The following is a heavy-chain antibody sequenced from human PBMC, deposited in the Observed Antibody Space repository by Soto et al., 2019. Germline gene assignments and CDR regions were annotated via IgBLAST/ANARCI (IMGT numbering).Heavy chain of an antibody. Sequence: EVQLVESGGGLVKPGGSLRLSCAASGFTFSNAWMNWVRQAPGKGLEWVARIKSKTDGGTTDYAAPVKGRFTISRDDSKNTLYLQMNSLKTEDTAVYYCTTGVPGGSGSYYYFDYWGQGTMVTVSS. CDR3: TTGVPGGSGSYYYFDY. D-gene: IGHD1-26*01. J-gene: IGHJ4*02. V-gene: IGHV3-15*07. CDR1: GFTFSNAW. CDR2: IKSKTDGGTT.